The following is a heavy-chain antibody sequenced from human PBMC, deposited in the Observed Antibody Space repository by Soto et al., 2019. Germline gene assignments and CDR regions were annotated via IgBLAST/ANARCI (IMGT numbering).Heavy chain of an antibody. Sequence: SETLSLTCAVSGGSISSSNWWSWVRQPPGKGLEWIGEIYHSGSTNYNPALKSRVTISVDKSKNQFSLKLSSVTAADTAVYYCARDERSSSWYVRYYGMDVWGQGTTVTVSS. CDR2: IYHSGST. CDR3: ARDERSSSWYVRYYGMDV. D-gene: IGHD6-13*01. CDR1: GGSISSSNW. J-gene: IGHJ6*02. V-gene: IGHV4-4*02.